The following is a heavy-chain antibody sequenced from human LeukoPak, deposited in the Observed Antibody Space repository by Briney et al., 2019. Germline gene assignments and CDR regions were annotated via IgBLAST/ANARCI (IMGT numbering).Heavy chain of an antibody. CDR1: GFTFSSYA. Sequence: GGSLRLSRAASGFTFSSYAMSWVRQAPGKGLEWVSAISGSGGSTYYADSVKGRSTISRDNSKNTLYLQMNSLRAEDTAVYYCAKDQDSSGWYEVAFDIWGQGTMVTVSS. D-gene: IGHD6-19*01. CDR2: ISGSGGST. CDR3: AKDQDSSGWYEVAFDI. V-gene: IGHV3-23*01. J-gene: IGHJ3*02.